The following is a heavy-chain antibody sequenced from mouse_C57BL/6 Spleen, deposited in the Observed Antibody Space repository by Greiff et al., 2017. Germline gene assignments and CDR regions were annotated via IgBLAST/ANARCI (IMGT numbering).Heavy chain of an antibody. V-gene: IGHV1-82*01. CDR1: GYAFSSSW. CDR2: IYPGDGDT. Sequence: SGPELVKPGASVKISCKASGYAFSSSWMNWVKQRPGKGLEWIGRIYPGDGDTNYNGKFKGKATLTADKSSSTAYMQLSSLTSEDSAVYFCASGPFFYFDYWGQGTTLTVSS. CDR3: ASGPFFYFDY. D-gene: IGHD3-3*01. J-gene: IGHJ2*01.